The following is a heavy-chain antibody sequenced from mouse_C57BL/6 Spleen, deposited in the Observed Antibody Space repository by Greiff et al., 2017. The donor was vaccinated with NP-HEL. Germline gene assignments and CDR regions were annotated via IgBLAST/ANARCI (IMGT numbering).Heavy chain of an antibody. V-gene: IGHV1-81*01. CDR1: GYTFTSYG. CDR2: IYPRSGNT. D-gene: IGHD1-1*01. J-gene: IGHJ2*01. Sequence: VQLQQSGAELARPGASVKLSCKASGYTFTSYGISWVKQRTGQGLEWIGEIYPRSGNTYYNEKFKGKATLTADKSSSTAYMELRSLTSEDSAVYFCARWAPYYYGSSYVYFDYWGQSTTLTVSS. CDR3: ARWAPYYYGSSYVYFDY.